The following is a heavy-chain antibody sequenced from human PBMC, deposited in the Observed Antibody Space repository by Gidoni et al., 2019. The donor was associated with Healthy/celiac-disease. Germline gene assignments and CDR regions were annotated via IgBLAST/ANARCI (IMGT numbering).Heavy chain of an antibody. CDR2: IKQDGSEK. CDR3: ASEIVVVPAAPFAFDI. CDR1: GFTFSSYW. D-gene: IGHD2-2*01. Sequence: EVQLVESGGGLVQPGGSLRLSCAASGFTFSSYWMGWVRQAPGKGLEWVANIKQDGSEKYYVDSVKGRFTISRDNTKNSLYLQMNSLRAEDTAVYYCASEIVVVPAAPFAFDIWGQGTMVTVSS. V-gene: IGHV3-7*03. J-gene: IGHJ3*02.